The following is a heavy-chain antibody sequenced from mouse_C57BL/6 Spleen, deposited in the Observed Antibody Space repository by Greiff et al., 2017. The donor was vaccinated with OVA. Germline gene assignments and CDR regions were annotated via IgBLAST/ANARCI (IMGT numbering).Heavy chain of an antibody. CDR1: GYAFSSSW. V-gene: IGHV1-82*01. CDR3: ARGYYDSSYYAMDY. D-gene: IGHD1-1*01. Sequence: QVQLQQSGPELVKPGASVKISCKASGYAFSSSWMNWVKQRPGKGLEWIGRIYPGDGDTNYNGKFKGKATLTSDKSSSTAYMQLSSLTSEDSAVYFCARGYYDSSYYAMDYWGQGTSVTVSS. CDR2: IYPGDGDT. J-gene: IGHJ4*01.